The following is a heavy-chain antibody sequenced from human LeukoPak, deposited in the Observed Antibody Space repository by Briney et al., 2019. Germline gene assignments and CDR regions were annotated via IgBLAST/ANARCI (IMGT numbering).Heavy chain of an antibody. J-gene: IGHJ6*02. V-gene: IGHV3-23*01. D-gene: IGHD2-2*02. CDR2: IIGSGGST. Sequence: GGSLRLSCAASGFTFSGYAMSWVRQAPGKGLEWVSAIIGSGGSTYYADSVKGRFTISRDNSKNTLYLQMNSLRAEDTAVYYCAVVPAAILGYYYYGMDVWGQGTTVTVSS. CDR3: AVVPAAILGYYYYGMDV. CDR1: GFTFSGYA.